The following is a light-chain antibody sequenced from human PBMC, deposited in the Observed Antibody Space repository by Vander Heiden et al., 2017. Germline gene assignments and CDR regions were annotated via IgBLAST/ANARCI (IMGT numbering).Light chain of an antibody. Sequence: SGTPGQRVTISCSGSSSNIGSNYVYWYQQLPGTAPKLLIYSNNQRPSGVPDRFSGSKSGTSASLAISGLRAEDEADYYCAAWDDSRSGWVFGGGTKLTVL. V-gene: IGLV1-47*02. CDR3: AAWDDSRSGWV. CDR1: SSNIGSNY. CDR2: SNN. J-gene: IGLJ3*02.